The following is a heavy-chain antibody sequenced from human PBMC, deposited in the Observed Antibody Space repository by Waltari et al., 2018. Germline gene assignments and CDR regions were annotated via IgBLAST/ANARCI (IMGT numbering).Heavy chain of an antibody. CDR2: IYYSGST. CDR3: ARDLVGSGSYWSVGAFDI. V-gene: IGHV4-31*03. Sequence: QVQLQESGTGLVKPSQTQSLTCTVSVGSISSGGYYWSWIRTAPGKGLEWIGYIYYSGSTYYNPSLKSRVTISVDTSKNQFSLKLSSVTAADTAVYYCARDLVGSGSYWSVGAFDIWGQGTMVTVSS. J-gene: IGHJ3*02. D-gene: IGHD3-10*01. CDR1: VGSISSGGYY.